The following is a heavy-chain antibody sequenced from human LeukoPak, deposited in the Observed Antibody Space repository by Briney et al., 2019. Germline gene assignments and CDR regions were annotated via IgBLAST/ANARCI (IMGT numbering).Heavy chain of an antibody. D-gene: IGHD2-15*01. J-gene: IGHJ4*02. CDR3: AKSRLGYCSGGSCFIPFY. V-gene: IGHV3-23*01. CDR1: GFTFSSYA. CDR2: ISGSGGST. Sequence: GGSLRLSCAASGFTFSSYAMSWVRQAPGKGLEWVSAISGSGGSTYYADSVKGRFTISRDNSKNTLYLQMNSLRAEDTAVYYCAKSRLGYCSGGSCFIPFYWGQGTLVTVSS.